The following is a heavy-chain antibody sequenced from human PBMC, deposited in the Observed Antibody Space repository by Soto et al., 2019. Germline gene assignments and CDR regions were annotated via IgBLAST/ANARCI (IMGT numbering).Heavy chain of an antibody. CDR1: GFHFSIYA. J-gene: IGHJ4*02. CDR3: ARLGGYSGYDPFDY. CDR2: ISGNGGST. V-gene: IGHV3-23*01. D-gene: IGHD5-12*01. Sequence: EVQLLESGGGLVEPGGSLRLSCAASGFHFSIYAMGWVRQAPGKGLEWVSVISGNGGSTYYPDSVKGRFSISRDSSKNTLFLEMNSQRAKATAIYYCARLGGYSGYDPFDYWGQGTLVTVSS.